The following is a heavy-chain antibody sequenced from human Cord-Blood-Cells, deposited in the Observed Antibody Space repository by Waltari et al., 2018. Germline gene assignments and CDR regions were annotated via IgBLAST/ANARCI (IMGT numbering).Heavy chain of an antibody. D-gene: IGHD6-13*01. CDR1: GYTFTGYY. CDR2: INPNSGGT. Sequence: QVQLVQSGAEVKKPGASVKVSCKASGYTFTGYYMHWVRQAPGQGLEWMGWINPNSGGTNYAQKFQGWVTMTRDTSISTAYMELSRLRSDDTAVYYCARSGEAAGFLEYFQHWGQGTLVTVSS. V-gene: IGHV1-2*04. J-gene: IGHJ1*01. CDR3: ARSGEAAGFLEYFQH.